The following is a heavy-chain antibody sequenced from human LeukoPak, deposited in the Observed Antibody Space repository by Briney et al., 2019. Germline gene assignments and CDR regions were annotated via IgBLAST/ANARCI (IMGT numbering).Heavy chain of an antibody. D-gene: IGHD3-3*01. CDR1: GGSISSYY. J-gene: IGHJ3*02. CDR3: ARASSTSRFLEPKDAFDI. CDR2: IYTSGST. Sequence: SETLSLICTVSGGSISSYYWSWIRQPAGKGLEWIGRIYTSGSTNYNPSLKSRVTMSVDTSKNQFSLKLSSVTAADTAVYYCARASSTSRFLEPKDAFDIWGQGTMVTVSS. V-gene: IGHV4-4*07.